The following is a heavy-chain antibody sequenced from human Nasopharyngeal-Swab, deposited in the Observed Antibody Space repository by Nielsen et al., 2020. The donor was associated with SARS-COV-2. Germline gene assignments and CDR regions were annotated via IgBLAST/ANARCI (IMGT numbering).Heavy chain of an antibody. V-gene: IGHV4-59*01. CDR3: ARVAAAGGDV. CDR2: IYYSGST. J-gene: IGHJ6*02. Sequence: WIRQPPGKGLEWIGYIYYSGSTNYNPSLKSRVTISVDTSKNQFSLKLSSVTAADTAVYYCARVAAAGGDVWGQGTTVPSP. D-gene: IGHD6-13*01.